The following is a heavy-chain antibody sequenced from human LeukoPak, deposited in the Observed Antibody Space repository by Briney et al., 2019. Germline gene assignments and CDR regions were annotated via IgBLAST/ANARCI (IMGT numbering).Heavy chain of an antibody. D-gene: IGHD3-9*01. J-gene: IGHJ5*02. CDR1: GGTFSSYA. V-gene: IGHV1-69*13. CDR2: IIPIFGTA. Sequence: VKVSCKASGGTFSSYAISWVRQAPGQGLEWMGGIIPIFGTANYAQKFQGRVTMTTDTSTSTAYMELRSLRSDDTAVYYCAGLYYDILTGYRNWFDPWGQGTLVNGSS. CDR3: AGLYYDILTGYRNWFDP.